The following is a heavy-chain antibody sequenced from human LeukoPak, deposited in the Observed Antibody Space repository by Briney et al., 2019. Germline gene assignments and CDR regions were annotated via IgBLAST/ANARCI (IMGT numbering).Heavy chain of an antibody. D-gene: IGHD3-9*01. CDR1: GFTFSNYA. CDR3: VIWGDYDVLTGYYVPDY. V-gene: IGHV3-23*01. J-gene: IGHJ4*02. Sequence: PGGSLRLSCVASGFTFSNYAMSWVRQAPGKGLEWVSAITGSGTNRYYADSLKGRFTTSRGNSKNTVFLQMNSLRHEDTAIYYCVIWGDYDVLTGYYVPDYWGQGTLVTVAS. CDR2: ITGSGTNR.